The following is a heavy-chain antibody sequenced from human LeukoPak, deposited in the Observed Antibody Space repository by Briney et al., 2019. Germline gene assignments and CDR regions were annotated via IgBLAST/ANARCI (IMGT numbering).Heavy chain of an antibody. J-gene: IGHJ6*03. V-gene: IGHV3-48*03. Sequence: QPGGSLRLSCAASGFTFSSYEMNWVRQAPGKGLEWVSYISSSGSTIYYADSVKGRFTISRDNAKNSLYLQMNSLRAEDTAVYYCARRRKPAAMNDYYYYYMDVWGKGATVTVSS. D-gene: IGHD2-2*01. CDR2: ISSSGSTI. CDR3: ARRRKPAAMNDYYYYYMDV. CDR1: GFTFSSYE.